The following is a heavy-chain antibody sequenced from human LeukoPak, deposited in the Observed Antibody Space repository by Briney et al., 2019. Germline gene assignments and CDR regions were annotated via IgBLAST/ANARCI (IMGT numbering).Heavy chain of an antibody. CDR1: GYTFTSYY. D-gene: IGHD6-6*01. V-gene: IGHV1-46*01. CDR3: ARDSSTVDRAFDI. J-gene: IGHJ3*02. CDR2: INPTGGST. Sequence: ASVKVSCKASGYTFTSYYMHWVRQATGQGLEWMAIINPTGGSTSYAQKFQGRVTMTRDTSTSTVYMELSSLRSEDTAVYYCARDSSTVDRAFDIWGQGTMVTVSS.